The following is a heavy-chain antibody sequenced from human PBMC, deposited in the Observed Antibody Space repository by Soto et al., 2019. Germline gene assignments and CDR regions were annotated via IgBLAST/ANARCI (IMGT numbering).Heavy chain of an antibody. Sequence: ASVKVSCKASGYTFTSYGISWVRQAPGQGLEWMGWISAYNGNTNYAQKLQGRVTMTTDTSTSTAYMELRSLRSDDTAVYYCARDKELWFGELLGYWGQGTLVTVSS. V-gene: IGHV1-18*01. J-gene: IGHJ4*02. CDR2: ISAYNGNT. CDR1: GYTFTSYG. D-gene: IGHD3-10*01. CDR3: ARDKELWFGELLGY.